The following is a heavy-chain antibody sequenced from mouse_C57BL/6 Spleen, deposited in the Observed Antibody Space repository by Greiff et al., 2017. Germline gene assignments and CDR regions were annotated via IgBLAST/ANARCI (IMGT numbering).Heavy chain of an antibody. Sequence: EVKLVESGGGLVKPGGSLKLSCAASGFTFSSYAMSWVRQTPEKRLEWVATISDGGSYTYYTDNVKGRFTIAIDNAKNNLYLQMSQLKSEDTAMYYCARDRDGYWDYWGQGTTLTVSS. J-gene: IGHJ2*01. CDR3: ARDRDGYWDY. D-gene: IGHD2-3*01. V-gene: IGHV5-4*03. CDR2: ISDGGSYT. CDR1: GFTFSSYA.